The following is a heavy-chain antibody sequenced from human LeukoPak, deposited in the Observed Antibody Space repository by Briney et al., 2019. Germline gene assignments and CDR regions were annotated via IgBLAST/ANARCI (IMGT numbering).Heavy chain of an antibody. J-gene: IGHJ4*02. CDR1: GGSISSYY. CDR2: IYYSGST. V-gene: IGHV4-59*01. CDR3: ARGMYYFDY. Sequence: TSETLSLTCTVSGGSISSYYWSWIRQPPGKGLEWIGYIYYSGSTNYNPSLKSRVTISVDTSKNQFSLKLSSVTAADTAVYYCARGMYYFDYWGQGTLVTVSS.